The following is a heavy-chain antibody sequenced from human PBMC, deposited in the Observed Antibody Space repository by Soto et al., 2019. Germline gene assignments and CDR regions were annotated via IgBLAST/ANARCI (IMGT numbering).Heavy chain of an antibody. CDR3: ASGPTTHY. V-gene: IGHV1-2*04. Sequence: ASVKVSCKTSGYTFTGYYIHWVRQAPGQGLEWMGCINPNSGATNYAQKFRGWVTMTRDTSISTAYMEVCRLISDDTAVYCCASGPTTHYWGQGTLVTVSS. J-gene: IGHJ4*02. CDR1: GYTFTGYY. CDR2: INPNSGAT. D-gene: IGHD2-15*01.